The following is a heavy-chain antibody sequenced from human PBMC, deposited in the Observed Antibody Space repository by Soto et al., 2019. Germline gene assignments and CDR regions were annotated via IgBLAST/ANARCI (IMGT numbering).Heavy chain of an antibody. D-gene: IGHD3-10*01. CDR2: IHNSEST. J-gene: IGHJ5*01. Sequence: SETLSLTCTVSGDSNNNDAYYWGWIRPPPGKGMEWIGSIHNSESTYFNPSLKSRVTISVDTSKNQFSLKLSSVTAADTAVYFCTRRSRWYYYGTASYYNLWFDSWGQGSLVTVSS. CDR1: GDSNNNDAYY. CDR3: TRRSRWYYYGTASYYNLWFDS. V-gene: IGHV4-39*01.